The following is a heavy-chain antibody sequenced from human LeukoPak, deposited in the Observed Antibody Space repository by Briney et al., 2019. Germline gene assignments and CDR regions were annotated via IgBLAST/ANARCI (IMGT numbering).Heavy chain of an antibody. CDR3: ARAKVLAARFQHYYYMDV. CDR2: IIPIFGTA. Sequence: GASVKVSCKASGGTFSSYAISWVRQAPGQGLEWMGGIIPIFGTANYAQKIQGRVTITADESTSTAYMELSSLRSEDTAVYYCARAKVLAARFQHYYYMDVWGKGTTVTVSS. D-gene: IGHD6-6*01. CDR1: GGTFSSYA. V-gene: IGHV1-69*13. J-gene: IGHJ6*03.